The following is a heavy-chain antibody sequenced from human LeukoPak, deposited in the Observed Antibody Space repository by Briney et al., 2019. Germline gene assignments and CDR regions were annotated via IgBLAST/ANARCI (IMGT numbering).Heavy chain of an antibody. CDR2: ISGSGGST. CDR1: GCTLSSYA. J-gene: IGHJ4*02. V-gene: IGHV3-23*01. D-gene: IGHD3-3*01. Sequence: GGSLRLSCAASGCTLSSYAMSWVRQAAGKGLEWVSAISGSGGSTYYADSVKGRFTISRDNSKNTLYLQMNSLRAEDTAVYYCAKGSITIFGVVKFAFDYWGQGTLVTVSS. CDR3: AKGSITIFGVVKFAFDY.